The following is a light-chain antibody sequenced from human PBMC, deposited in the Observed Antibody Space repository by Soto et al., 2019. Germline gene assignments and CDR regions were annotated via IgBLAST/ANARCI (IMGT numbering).Light chain of an antibody. CDR1: QSISYW. CDR3: QQYKSYVT. J-gene: IGKJ1*01. CDR2: KAS. V-gene: IGKV1-5*03. Sequence: DIQMTQSPSTLSASVGDRVTITCRASQSISYWLAWYQQKPGKAPKLLIYKASSLKSGVPSRFSGSASGTEFTLTISSLQPDDFATYYCQQYKSYVTFGQGTKVEIK.